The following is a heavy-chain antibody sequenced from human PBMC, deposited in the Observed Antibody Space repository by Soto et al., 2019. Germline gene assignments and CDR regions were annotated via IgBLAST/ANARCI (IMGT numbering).Heavy chain of an antibody. CDR2: IIPILGIT. V-gene: IGHV1-69*02. Sequence: SVKVSCKASGGTFSSYTISWVRQAPGQGLEWMGRIIPILGITNYAQKFQGRVTMTADKSTSTAYMELRSLRSDDTAVYHCATWGSYRPPPPGLDAFDIWGQGTMVTVS. J-gene: IGHJ3*02. D-gene: IGHD3-16*02. CDR3: ATWGSYRPPPPGLDAFDI. CDR1: GGTFSSYT.